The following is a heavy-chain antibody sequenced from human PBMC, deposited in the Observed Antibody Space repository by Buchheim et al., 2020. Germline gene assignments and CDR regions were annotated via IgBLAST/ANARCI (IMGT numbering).Heavy chain of an antibody. CDR2: ISYDGSNK. CDR1: GFTFSRHA. V-gene: IGHV3-30*04. D-gene: IGHD2-2*01. CDR3: ARDPRYCSSTSCSYYYYGMDV. Sequence: QVQLVESGGGVVQPGRSLRLSCAASGFTFSRHAMHWVRQAPGKGLEWVAVISYDGSNKYSADSVKGRFTISRDNSKNTLYLQMNSLRVEDTAVYYCARDPRYCSSTSCSYYYYGMDVWGQGTT. J-gene: IGHJ6*02.